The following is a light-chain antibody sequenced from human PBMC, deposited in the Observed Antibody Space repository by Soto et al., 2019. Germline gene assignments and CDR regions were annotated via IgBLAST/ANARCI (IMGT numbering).Light chain of an antibody. J-gene: IGLJ3*02. V-gene: IGLV8-61*01. CDR2: NTN. Sequence: QTVVTQEPSFSVSPGGTVTLTCGLSSGAVSSDYYPSWYQQTPGQAPRTLIYNTNTRSSGVPDRFSGSILGNKAALTITGAQADDECDYHCVVYVGSGTWVFVGGTKVTVL. CDR1: SGAVSSDYY. CDR3: VVYVGSGTWV.